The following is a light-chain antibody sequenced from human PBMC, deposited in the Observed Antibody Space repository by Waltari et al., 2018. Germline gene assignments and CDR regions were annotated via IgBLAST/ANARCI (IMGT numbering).Light chain of an antibody. CDR2: GAS. V-gene: IGKV3-20*01. Sequence: EIVLTQSPGTLSLSPGERATLSCRARQSVSSSYLAWYPPKPGQAPRLLIYGASSRATGIPDRFSGSGSGTDFTLTISRLEPEDFAVYYCQQYGSSPPLTFGGGTKVEIK. CDR1: QSVSSSY. J-gene: IGKJ4*01. CDR3: QQYGSSPPLT.